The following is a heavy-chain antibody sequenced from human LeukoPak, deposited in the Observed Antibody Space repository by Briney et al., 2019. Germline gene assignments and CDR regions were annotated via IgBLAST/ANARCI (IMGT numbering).Heavy chain of an antibody. CDR3: ARERDRYFDWLMEFDP. J-gene: IGHJ5*02. D-gene: IGHD3-9*01. Sequence: GGSLRLSCAASGFTVSNNYMSWVRQAPGKGLEWVSSISSSSSYIYYADSVKGRFTISRDNAKNSLYLQMNSLRAEDTAVYYCARERDRYFDWLMEFDPWGQGTLVTVSS. CDR1: GFTVSNNY. V-gene: IGHV3-21*04. CDR2: ISSSSSYI.